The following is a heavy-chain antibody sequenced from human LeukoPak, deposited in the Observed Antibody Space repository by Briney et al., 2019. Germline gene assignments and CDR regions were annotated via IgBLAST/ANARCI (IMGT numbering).Heavy chain of an antibody. CDR1: GFSFGSYW. CDR2: IQSDGSST. V-gene: IGHV3-74*01. J-gene: IGHJ4*02. Sequence: PGGSLRLSCAASGFSFGSYWMHWVRRAPGKGLVWVSRIQSDGSSTDYADSVRGRFTISRDNAKNMLFLQMNSLRAEDTAIYYCVRGAPFDFWGQGILVTVSS. CDR3: VRGAPFDF.